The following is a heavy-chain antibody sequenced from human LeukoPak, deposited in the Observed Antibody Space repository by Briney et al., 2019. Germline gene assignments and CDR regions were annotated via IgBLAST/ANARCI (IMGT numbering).Heavy chain of an antibody. J-gene: IGHJ4*02. CDR3: ARDVEMYYDSSAYGDY. Sequence: GASVKVSCKASGYTFTSYGISWVRQAPGQGLEWMGWISGYNGNTNYAQKLQGRVTMTTDTSTSTAYMELRSLRSDDTAIYYCARDVEMYYDSSAYGDYWGQGTLVTVSS. D-gene: IGHD3-22*01. V-gene: IGHV1-18*01. CDR2: ISGYNGNT. CDR1: GYTFTSYG.